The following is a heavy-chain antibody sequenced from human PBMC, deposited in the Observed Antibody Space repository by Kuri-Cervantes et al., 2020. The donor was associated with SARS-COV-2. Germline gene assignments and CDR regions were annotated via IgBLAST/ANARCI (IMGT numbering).Heavy chain of an antibody. CDR1: GFSLNTSGMC. CDR3: ARIQATTVIADY. V-gene: IGHV2-70*11. D-gene: IGHD4-11*01. Sequence: FGPTLVKPTQTLTLTCTFSGFSLNTSGMCVSWIRQPPGKALEWLARIDWDDDKYYNTFLQTRLSIAKDTSKNQVVLTLTNMDPVDTATYYCARIQATTVIADYWGQGTLVTVSS. CDR2: IDWDDDK. J-gene: IGHJ4*02.